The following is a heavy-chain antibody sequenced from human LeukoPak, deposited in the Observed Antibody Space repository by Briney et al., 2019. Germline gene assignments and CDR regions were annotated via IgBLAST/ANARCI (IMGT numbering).Heavy chain of an antibody. CDR2: IYYSGST. Sequence: RSSETLSLTCTVSGGSISSYYWSWIRQPPGKGLEWIGHIYYSGSTNYNPSLKSRVTISVDTSKNQFSLKLSSVTAADTAVYYCAREHQHYYYYGMDVWGQGTTVTVSS. J-gene: IGHJ6*02. CDR3: AREHQHYYYYGMDV. CDR1: GGSISSYY. V-gene: IGHV4-59*01. D-gene: IGHD2-2*01.